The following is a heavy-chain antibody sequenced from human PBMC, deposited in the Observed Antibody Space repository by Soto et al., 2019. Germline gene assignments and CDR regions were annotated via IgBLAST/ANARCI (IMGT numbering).Heavy chain of an antibody. CDR1: GFTFSSYD. CDR2: IGTAGDT. Sequence: ASVKVSCAASGFTFSSYDMHWVRQATGKGLEWVSAIGTAGDTYYPGSVKGRFTISRENAKNSLYLQMNSLRAEDTAVYYCARCVAGTFSFGYWGQGTLVTVSS. V-gene: IGHV3-13*01. CDR3: ARCVAGTFSFGY. J-gene: IGHJ4*02. D-gene: IGHD6-19*01.